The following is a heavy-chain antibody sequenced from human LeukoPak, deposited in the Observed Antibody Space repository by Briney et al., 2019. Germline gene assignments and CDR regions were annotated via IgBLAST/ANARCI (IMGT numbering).Heavy chain of an antibody. CDR3: ARDLHGYRTFDY. D-gene: IGHD5-24*01. CDR1: GFTVSSNY. J-gene: IGHJ4*02. V-gene: IGHV3-66*01. Sequence: GGSLRLSCAASGFTVSSNYMSWVRQAPGKGLEWVSVIYSGGSTYYADSVKGRFTISRDNSKNTLYLQMNSLRAEDTAVYYCARDLHGYRTFDYWGQGTLVTVSS. CDR2: IYSGGST.